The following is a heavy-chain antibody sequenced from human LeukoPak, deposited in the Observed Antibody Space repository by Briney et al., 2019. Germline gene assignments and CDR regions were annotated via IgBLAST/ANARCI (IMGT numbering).Heavy chain of an antibody. Sequence: GGSLRLSCAASGFTFDDYAIHWVRQAPGKGLEWVSGISWNSGSIGYADFVKGRFTISRDNAKNSLYLQMNSLRAEDTALYYCTVPRRSSTWMDVWGQRTTVTVSS. CDR1: GFTFDDYA. D-gene: IGHD5/OR15-5a*01. CDR2: ISWNSGSI. V-gene: IGHV3-9*01. CDR3: TVPRRSSTWMDV. J-gene: IGHJ6*02.